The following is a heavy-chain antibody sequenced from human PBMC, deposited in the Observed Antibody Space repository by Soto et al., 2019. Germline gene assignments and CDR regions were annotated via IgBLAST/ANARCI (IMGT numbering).Heavy chain of an antibody. CDR1: GYTFTNYY. CDR3: ARVLEGRYYYESSGY. CDR2: INPKTGTT. Sequence: QVQLVQSGAEVKKPGASVKVSCKASGYTFTNYYIHWVRQAPGQGLEWVGLINPKTGTTNDEPKCQGRVTMTSDTPTSTAYMEMSSLRSEDTAVFYWARVLEGRYYYESSGYWGQGTLVTVSS. V-gene: IGHV1-46*01. D-gene: IGHD3-22*01. J-gene: IGHJ4*02.